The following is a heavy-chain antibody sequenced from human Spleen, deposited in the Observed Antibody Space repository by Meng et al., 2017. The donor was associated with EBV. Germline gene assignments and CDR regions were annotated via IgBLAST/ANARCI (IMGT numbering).Heavy chain of an antibody. V-gene: IGHV4-4*02. CDR1: GGSISSSHL. J-gene: IGHJ4*02. CDR2: IYHSGST. Sequence: QVELQESGPGLVKPSWTLSLTCAVSGGSISSSHLWNWGRQSPVKGLEWIGEIYHSGSTNYNPSLKSRVTILVDKSNNQFSLKLSSVTAADTAVYYCARGLPLGGFDYWGQGTLVTVSS. CDR3: ARGLPLGGFDY.